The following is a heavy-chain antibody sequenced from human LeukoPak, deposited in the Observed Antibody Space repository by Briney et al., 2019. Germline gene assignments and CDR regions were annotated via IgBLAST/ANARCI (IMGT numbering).Heavy chain of an antibody. D-gene: IGHD1-1*01. V-gene: IGHV1-18*01. J-gene: IGHJ4*02. CDR1: GYTFTSYG. Sequence: ASVTVSCKASGYTFTSYGISWVRQAPGQGLEWMGWISAYNGNTNYAQKLRGRVTMTTHTSTSTAYMELRSLRSDDTAVYYCAMGQLADFDYWGQGTLVTVSS. CDR3: AMGQLADFDY. CDR2: ISAYNGNT.